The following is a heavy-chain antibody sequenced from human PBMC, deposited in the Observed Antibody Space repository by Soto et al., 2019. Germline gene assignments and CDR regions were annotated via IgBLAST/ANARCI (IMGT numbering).Heavy chain of an antibody. J-gene: IGHJ4*02. CDR1: AASFSKYY. CDR3: ASVTFGGVVLAH. Sequence: SETLSLTCPVSAASFSKYYWTWIRQPPGKGLERIGYVYFNGNTNYNPSLKRRVSISIDTSENQISLTLNFVTAADTAVYYCASVTFGGVVLAHWGQGTLVTVSS. V-gene: IGHV4-59*01. CDR2: VYFNGNT. D-gene: IGHD3-16*01.